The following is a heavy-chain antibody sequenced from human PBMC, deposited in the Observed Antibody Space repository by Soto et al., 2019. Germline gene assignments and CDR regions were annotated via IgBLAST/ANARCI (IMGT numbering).Heavy chain of an antibody. CDR1: GGTFSGYV. CDR3: ARDSRYFPY. V-gene: IGHV4-34*01. CDR2: IEHNGNN. J-gene: IGHJ4*02. Sequence: SETLSLTCAVYGGTFSGYVWSWVRQPPGKGLEWIGEIEHNGNNNINPSLKSRVTMSVDTSKNQISLTLTSVTAADTAVYYCARDSRYFPYWGQGTLVTVSS. D-gene: IGHD3-10*01.